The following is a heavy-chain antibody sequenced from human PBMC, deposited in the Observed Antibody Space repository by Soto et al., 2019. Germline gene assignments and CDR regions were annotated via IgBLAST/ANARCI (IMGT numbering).Heavy chain of an antibody. V-gene: IGHV3-9*01. CDR1: GVTFDDYA. CDR3: VKDESINWYSGHFRH. CDR2: INWNSGSI. Sequence: EVQLVESGGGLVQPGRSLRLSCAASGVTFDDYAMHWVRPVPGKGLEWVSGINWNSGSIGYGDSVKGRFAISRDNAKNSLHLQMNSLSAEDTAFYYCVKDESINWYSGHFRHWGQGTLVTVSS. J-gene: IGHJ1*01. D-gene: IGHD6-13*01.